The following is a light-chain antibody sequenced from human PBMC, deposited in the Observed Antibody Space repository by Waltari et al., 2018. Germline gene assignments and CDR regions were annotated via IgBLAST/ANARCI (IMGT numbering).Light chain of an antibody. J-gene: IGLJ1*01. CDR2: DVS. CDR3: CSYAGSYTYV. Sequence: QSALTQPRSVSGSPGQSAPISCTATSSDCVGYNLVSWYQPHPGKAPNLMIYDVSKRPSAVPVRFSGSNSGNTASLTISGLQAEDDADYYCCSYAGSYTYVFGTGTKVTVL. CDR1: SSDCVGYNL. V-gene: IGLV2-11*01.